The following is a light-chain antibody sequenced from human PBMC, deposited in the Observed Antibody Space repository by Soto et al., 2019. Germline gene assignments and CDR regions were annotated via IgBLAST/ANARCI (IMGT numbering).Light chain of an antibody. V-gene: IGKV3-15*01. CDR3: QQYYNWPPCT. CDR1: QTVSNN. Sequence: EIVMTQSPATLSASPGERATLSCRASQTVSNNLAWYQQKPGQPPRVLIYGVSTRATGIPARFSGSGFETEFTLTITSLQSEDFAVYYCQQYYNWPPCTFGQGTRLEIK. CDR2: GVS. J-gene: IGKJ5*01.